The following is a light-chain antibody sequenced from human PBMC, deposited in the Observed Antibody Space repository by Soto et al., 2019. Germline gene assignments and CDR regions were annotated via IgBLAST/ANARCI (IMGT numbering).Light chain of an antibody. J-gene: IGLJ3*02. CDR1: SGHSSYA. V-gene: IGLV4-69*01. Sequence: QLVLTQSPSASASLGASVKLTCTLSSGHSSYAIAWHQQQAEKGPRYLMKLNSDGSHSKGDGIPDRFSGSSSGAVRYLTISGYQSEDEADYYCQTWGTGIQVFGGGTKLTVL. CDR3: QTWGTGIQV. CDR2: LNSDGSH.